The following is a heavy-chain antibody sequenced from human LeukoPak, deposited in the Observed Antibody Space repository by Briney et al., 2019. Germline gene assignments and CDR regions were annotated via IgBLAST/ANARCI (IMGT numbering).Heavy chain of an antibody. Sequence: GGSLRLSCAASGFTFSSYWMHWVRQAPGKGLVWVSRINSDGSSTSYADSVKGRFTISRDNAKNTLYLQMNSLRAEDTAVYYYARGPLWYYDSSGYYYVYWGQGTLVTVSS. CDR3: ARGPLWYYDSSGYYYVY. D-gene: IGHD3-22*01. CDR2: INSDGSST. CDR1: GFTFSSYW. J-gene: IGHJ4*02. V-gene: IGHV3-74*01.